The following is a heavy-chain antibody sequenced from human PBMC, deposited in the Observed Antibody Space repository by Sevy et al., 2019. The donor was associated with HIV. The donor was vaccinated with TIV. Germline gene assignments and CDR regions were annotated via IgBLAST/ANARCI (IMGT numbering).Heavy chain of an antibody. J-gene: IGHJ6*01. CDR3: ARDRNNYDSNGYPKGVDV. CDR2: ISAYNVNT. CDR1: GYTFTKYG. V-gene: IGHV1-18*01. D-gene: IGHD3-22*01. Sequence: ASVKVSCKASGYTFTKYGISWVRQAPGQGLEWMGWISAYNVNTNYAQKLQGRVTMTTDTSTNTAYMELRSLRSDDTVVYYCARDRNNYDSNGYPKGVDVWGQGTTVTVSS.